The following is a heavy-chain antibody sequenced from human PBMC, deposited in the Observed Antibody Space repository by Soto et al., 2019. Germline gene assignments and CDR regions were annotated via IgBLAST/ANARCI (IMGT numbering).Heavy chain of an antibody. D-gene: IGHD2-2*01. Sequence: GGSLRLSCAASGFTFSSYAMSWVRQAPGKGLKWVSAISGSGGSTYYADSVKGRFTISRDNSKITLYLQMNSLRAEYTAVYYCAKDRLPAAMFDYWGQGTLVTVSS. CDR2: ISGSGGST. J-gene: IGHJ4*02. V-gene: IGHV3-23*01. CDR1: GFTFSSYA. CDR3: AKDRLPAAMFDY.